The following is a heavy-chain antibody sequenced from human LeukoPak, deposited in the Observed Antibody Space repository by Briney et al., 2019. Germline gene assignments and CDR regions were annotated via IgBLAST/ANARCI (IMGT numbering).Heavy chain of an antibody. J-gene: IGHJ6*02. Sequence: PGGSLRLSCAASGFTFSSYAMSWVRRAPGKGLEWVSAISGSGGSTYYADSVKGRFTISRDNSKNTLYLQMNSLRAEDTAVYYCAKAHILTGYPYYYGMDVWGQGTTVTVSS. D-gene: IGHD3-9*01. V-gene: IGHV3-23*01. CDR3: AKAHILTGYPYYYGMDV. CDR1: GFTFSSYA. CDR2: ISGSGGST.